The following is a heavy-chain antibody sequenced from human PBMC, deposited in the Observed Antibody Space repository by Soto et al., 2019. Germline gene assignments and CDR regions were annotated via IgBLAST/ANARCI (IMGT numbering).Heavy chain of an antibody. J-gene: IGHJ3*02. D-gene: IGHD6-13*01. V-gene: IGHV1-69*12. CDR3: AREVAADGTFREDVFDI. CDR2: IIPIFTTT. CDR1: GGTFSNHA. Sequence: QVHLVQSGAEVKKPGSSVKVSCKAPGGTFSNHAINWVRQAPGQGLEWMGRIIPIFTTTNYAQKFQGRVSMTADESTTTAYMELSSLKHDDTAVYYCAREVAADGTFREDVFDIWGQGTLVTGS.